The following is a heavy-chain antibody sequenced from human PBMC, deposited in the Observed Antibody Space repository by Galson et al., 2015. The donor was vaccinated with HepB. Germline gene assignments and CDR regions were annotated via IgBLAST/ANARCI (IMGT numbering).Heavy chain of an antibody. CDR1: GFTFNTYW. J-gene: IGHJ4*02. CDR2: IKEDGSEK. Sequence: SLRLSCAASGFTFNTYWMTWVRQTPGKGLECVANIKEDGSEKDYIESVKGRFTISRDNAENLLYLQMNSLRADDTAVYYCARHCAGDCSRAFDFWGQGTLVTVSS. D-gene: IGHD2-21*02. CDR3: ARHCAGDCSRAFDF. V-gene: IGHV3-7*03.